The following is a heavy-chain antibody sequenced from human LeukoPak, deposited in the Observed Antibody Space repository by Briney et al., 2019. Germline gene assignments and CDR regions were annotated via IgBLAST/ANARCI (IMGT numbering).Heavy chain of an antibody. V-gene: IGHV5-51*01. CDR3: ARLAADSGYDRGAAFDI. CDR1: GYSFTSYW. Sequence: GESLKISCKGSGYSFTSYWIGWVRQMPGKGLEWMGIIYPGDSDTRYSPSFQGQVTISADKSISTAYLQWSSLKASDTAMYYCARLAADSGYDRGAAFDIWGQGTMVTVSS. D-gene: IGHD5-12*01. J-gene: IGHJ3*02. CDR2: IYPGDSDT.